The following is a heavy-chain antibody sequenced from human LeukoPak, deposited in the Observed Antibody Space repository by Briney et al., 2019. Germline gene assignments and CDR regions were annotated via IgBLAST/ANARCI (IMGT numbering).Heavy chain of an antibody. D-gene: IGHD1-26*01. V-gene: IGHV4-34*01. Sequence: SETLSLTCAVYGESFSGYYWSWIRQPPGKGLEWIGEINHSGSTNYNPSLKSRVTISVDTSKNQFSLKLSSVTAADTAVYYCARHGAIVGSRGNYWGQGTLVTVSS. CDR2: INHSGST. J-gene: IGHJ4*02. CDR1: GESFSGYY. CDR3: ARHGAIVGSRGNY.